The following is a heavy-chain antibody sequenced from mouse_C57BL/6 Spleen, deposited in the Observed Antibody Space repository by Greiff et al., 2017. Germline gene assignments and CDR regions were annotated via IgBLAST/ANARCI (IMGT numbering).Heavy chain of an antibody. D-gene: IGHD1-1*01. CDR3: ARQYYYGSSYWYFDV. Sequence: EVQVVESGGGLVQPGGSLKLSCAASGFTFSDYGMAWVRQAPRKGPEWVAFISNLAYSIYYADTVTGRFTISRENAKNTLYLEMSSLRSEDTAMYYCARQYYYGSSYWYFDVWGTGTTVTVSS. CDR1: GFTFSDYG. CDR2: ISNLAYSI. J-gene: IGHJ1*03. V-gene: IGHV5-15*01.